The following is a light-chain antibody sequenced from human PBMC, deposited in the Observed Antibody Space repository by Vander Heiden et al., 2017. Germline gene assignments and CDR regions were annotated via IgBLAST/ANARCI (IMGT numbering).Light chain of an antibody. J-gene: IGKJ2*01. CDR1: QSVSSN. Sequence: ATLSCRASQSVSSNLAWYQQKPGQAPRLLIYGASTRATGIPARFSGSGSGTEFTLTISSLQSEDFAVYYCQQDYNWPQTFGQGTKLEIK. CDR2: GAS. V-gene: IGKV3-15*01. CDR3: QQDYNWPQT.